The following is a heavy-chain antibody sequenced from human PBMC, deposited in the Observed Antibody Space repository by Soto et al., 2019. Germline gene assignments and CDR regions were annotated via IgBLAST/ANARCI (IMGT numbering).Heavy chain of an antibody. J-gene: IGHJ4*02. D-gene: IGHD6-19*01. CDR2: IIPIFGTA. V-gene: IGHV1-69*12. CDR1: GGTFSSYA. Sequence: QVQLVQSGAEVKKPGSSVKVSCKASGGTFSSYAISWVRQAPGQGLEWMGGIIPIFGTANYEQKFQGIGTITADESAITVDMLLSILRLEDTVVYCCASEEAAGTPTFDSCGERTLVTVST. CDR3: ASEEAAGTPTFDS.